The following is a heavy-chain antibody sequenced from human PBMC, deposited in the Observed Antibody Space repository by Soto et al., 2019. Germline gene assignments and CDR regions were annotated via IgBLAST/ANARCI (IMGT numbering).Heavy chain of an antibody. Sequence: GESLKISCAASGFTFSSYAMSWVRQAPGKGLEWVSAISGSGGSTYYADSVKGRFTISRDNSKNTLYLQMNGLRAEDTAVYYCAKEQKDSSSWSELNYWGQGTLVTVSS. CDR3: AKEQKDSSSWSELNY. J-gene: IGHJ4*02. D-gene: IGHD6-13*01. V-gene: IGHV3-23*01. CDR1: GFTFSSYA. CDR2: ISGSGGST.